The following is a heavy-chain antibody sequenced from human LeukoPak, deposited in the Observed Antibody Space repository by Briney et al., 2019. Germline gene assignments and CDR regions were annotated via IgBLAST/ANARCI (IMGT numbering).Heavy chain of an antibody. J-gene: IGHJ4*02. V-gene: IGHV4-59*01. CDR3: ARGGINTVTNRFDY. CDR1: GESISGFY. Sequence: SETLSLTCTVSGESISGFYWTWIRQPPGKGLEWIGYIYYSGSTNYNPSLKSRVTISVDTSKNQFSLKLSSVTAADTAVYYCARGGINTVTNRFDYWGQGTLVTVSS. CDR2: IYYSGST. D-gene: IGHD4-17*01.